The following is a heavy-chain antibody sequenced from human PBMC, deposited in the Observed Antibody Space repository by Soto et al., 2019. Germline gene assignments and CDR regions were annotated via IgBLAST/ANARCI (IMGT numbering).Heavy chain of an antibody. Sequence: QVQLVQSGAEVKKPGSSVKVSCKASGGTFSSYAISWVRQAPGQGLEWMGGIIPIFGTANYAQKFQGRVTITADESTSTAYMELSSLRSEDTAVYFCASGDYYDSSGYYRYDAFDIWGQGTMVTVSS. J-gene: IGHJ3*02. CDR1: GGTFSSYA. CDR2: IIPIFGTA. V-gene: IGHV1-69*01. D-gene: IGHD3-22*01. CDR3: ASGDYYDSSGYYRYDAFDI.